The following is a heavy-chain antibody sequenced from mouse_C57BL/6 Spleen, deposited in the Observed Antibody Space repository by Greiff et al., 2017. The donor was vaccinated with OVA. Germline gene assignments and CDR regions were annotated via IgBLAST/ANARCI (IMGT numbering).Heavy chain of an antibody. V-gene: IGHV1-82*01. J-gene: IGHJ4*01. CDR1: GYAFSSSW. CDR2: IYPGDGDT. Sequence: VQLQQSGPELVKPGASVKISCKASGYAFSSSWMNWVKQRPGKGLEWIGRIYPGDGDTNYNGKFKGKATLTADKSSSTAYMQLSSLTSEDSAVYFCARAVVAYYAMDYWGQGTSVTVSS. D-gene: IGHD1-1*01. CDR3: ARAVVAYYAMDY.